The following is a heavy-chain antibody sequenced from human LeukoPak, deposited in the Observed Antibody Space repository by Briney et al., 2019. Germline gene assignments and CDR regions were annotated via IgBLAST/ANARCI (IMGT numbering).Heavy chain of an antibody. V-gene: IGHV3-23*01. CDR3: AELLGFCSTTGCYEY. CDR2: ITNSGGNT. J-gene: IGHJ4*02. CDR1: GFTFSSYA. Sequence: QPGGSLRLSCAASGFTFSSYAMTWVRQAPGKGLECVSYITNSGGNTYYADSVKGRFTISRDNSKNTLYLQMNSLRAEDTAIYYCAELLGFCSTTGCYEYWGQGTLVTVSS. D-gene: IGHD2-2*01.